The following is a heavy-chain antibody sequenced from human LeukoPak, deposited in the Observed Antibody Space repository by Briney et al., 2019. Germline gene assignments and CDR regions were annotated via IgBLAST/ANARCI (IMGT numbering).Heavy chain of an antibody. J-gene: IGHJ4*02. D-gene: IGHD3-10*01. CDR2: ISYDGSNK. CDR1: GFTFSSYA. CDR3: ARGVLWFGKSPFDY. V-gene: IGHV3-30-3*01. Sequence: PGGSLRLSCAASGFTFSSYAMHWVRQAPGKGLEWVAVISYDGSNKYYADSVKGRFTISRDNSKNTLYLQMNSLRAEDTAVYYCARGVLWFGKSPFDYWGQGTLVTVSS.